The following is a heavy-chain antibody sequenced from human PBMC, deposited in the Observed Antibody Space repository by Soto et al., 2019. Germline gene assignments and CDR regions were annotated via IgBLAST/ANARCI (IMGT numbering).Heavy chain of an antibody. CDR3: ARQGSNGAYYYYGMDV. Sequence: GESLKISCQGSGYRFSSYWIAWVRQMPGKGLEWMGIIYPGDSDTIYSPSFQGQVTFSVDKSTSIAYLQWSSLKASDTAMYYCARQGSNGAYYYYGMDVWGQGTTVTVSS. D-gene: IGHD2-8*01. CDR1: GYRFSSYW. J-gene: IGHJ6*02. V-gene: IGHV5-51*01. CDR2: IYPGDSDT.